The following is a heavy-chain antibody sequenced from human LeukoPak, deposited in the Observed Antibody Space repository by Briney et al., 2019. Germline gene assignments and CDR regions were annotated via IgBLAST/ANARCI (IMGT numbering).Heavy chain of an antibody. CDR3: VKSDNWNALEY. J-gene: IGHJ4*02. V-gene: IGHV3-43D*03. D-gene: IGHD1-1*01. CDR2: ITWDGETS. CDR1: GFTFDDYA. Sequence: PGGSLRLSCAASGFTFDDYAMHWVRLTPGKGLEWVSLITWDGETSYYVDSVEGRFTISRDNSKNSLYLQMNSLTAEDTAFYYWVKSDNWNALEYWAQGPLVTVSS.